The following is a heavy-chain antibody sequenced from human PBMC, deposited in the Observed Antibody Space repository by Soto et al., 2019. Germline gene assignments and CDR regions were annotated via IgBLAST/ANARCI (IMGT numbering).Heavy chain of an antibody. CDR1: GFTFSSYV. D-gene: IGHD3-22*01. Sequence: PGGSLRLSCAASGFTFSSYVMSWVRQAPGKGLEWVSAISGSGGNTYCADSVKGRFTISRDNSKNTLFLQMNSLRAEDTALYFCAKEMGDYYDSSGSWFDPWGQGTLVTVSS. V-gene: IGHV3-23*01. CDR2: ISGSGGNT. J-gene: IGHJ5*02. CDR3: AKEMGDYYDSSGSWFDP.